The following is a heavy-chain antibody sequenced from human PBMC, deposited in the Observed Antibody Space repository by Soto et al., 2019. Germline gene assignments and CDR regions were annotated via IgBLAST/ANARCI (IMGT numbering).Heavy chain of an antibody. D-gene: IGHD1-1*01. CDR1: GFTFSSYA. J-gene: IGHJ6*02. CDR2: IWYDGNNK. Sequence: PGGSLRLFCAASGFTFSSYAMHWVRQAPGKGLEWVAVIWYDGNNKYYADSVKGRFAISRDNSKNTFYLQMNSLRAEDTAVYYCARGGARNDQYYYGMDVWGQGTTVTVSS. V-gene: IGHV3-30*09. CDR3: ARGGARNDQYYYGMDV.